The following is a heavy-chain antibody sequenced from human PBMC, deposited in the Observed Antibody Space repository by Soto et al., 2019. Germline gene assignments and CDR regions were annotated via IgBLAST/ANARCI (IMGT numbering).Heavy chain of an antibody. CDR1: SDSIAGENW. J-gene: IGHJ4*02. Sequence: QVQLQESGPGLVKPSETLSLTCTVSSDSIAGENWWSWVRQPPGLGLEWIGEVFHTGGTNYNPSLKSRVAMEVGMSTNQFALKLFSATAADTSVYYWARVFSSGRGWMYSVDFCGQGTLVSVSS. D-gene: IGHD2-15*01. CDR2: VFHTGGT. V-gene: IGHV4-4*02. CDR3: ARVFSSGRGWMYSVDF.